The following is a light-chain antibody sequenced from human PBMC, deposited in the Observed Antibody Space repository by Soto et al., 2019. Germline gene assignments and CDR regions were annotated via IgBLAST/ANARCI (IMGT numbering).Light chain of an antibody. Sequence: QSVLTQPPSASGSPGESVTISCTGSSRDIGVYNYVSWYQQHPGRAPKLIIYDVNKRPSGVPNRFSGSKSGNTASLTVSGLQAEDEADYYCSSYAGNNILLFGGGTKLTVL. CDR2: DVN. V-gene: IGLV2-8*01. CDR3: SSYAGNNILL. J-gene: IGLJ3*02. CDR1: SRDIGVYNY.